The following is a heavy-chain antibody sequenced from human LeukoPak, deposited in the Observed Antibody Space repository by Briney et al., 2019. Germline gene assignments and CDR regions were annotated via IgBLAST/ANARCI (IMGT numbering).Heavy chain of an antibody. J-gene: IGHJ4*02. D-gene: IGHD5-24*01. CDR3: ARGRMTTTNFDY. CDR2: MNPNSGNT. Sequence: ASVKVSCKASGYTFTSYDINWVRQATGQGLEWMGWMNPNSGNTGYAQKFQGRVTMTRNTSISTAYMELSSLRSEDTAVYYCARGRMTTTNFDYWGQGTLVTVSS. V-gene: IGHV1-8*01. CDR1: GYTFTSYD.